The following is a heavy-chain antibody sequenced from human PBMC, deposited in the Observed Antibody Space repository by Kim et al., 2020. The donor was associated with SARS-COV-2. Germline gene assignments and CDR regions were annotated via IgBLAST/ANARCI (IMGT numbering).Heavy chain of an antibody. V-gene: IGHV3-74*01. D-gene: IGHD6-13*01. J-gene: IGHJ3*02. CDR1: GFTFSSYW. CDR2: INSDGSST. CDR3: ARRSQSRYSSSPTTDAFDI. Sequence: GGSLRLSCAASGFTFSSYWMHWVRQAPGKGLVWVSRINSDGSSTSYADSVKGRFTISRDNAKNTLYLQMNSLRAEDTAVYYCARRSQSRYSSSPTTDAFDIWGQGTMVTVSS.